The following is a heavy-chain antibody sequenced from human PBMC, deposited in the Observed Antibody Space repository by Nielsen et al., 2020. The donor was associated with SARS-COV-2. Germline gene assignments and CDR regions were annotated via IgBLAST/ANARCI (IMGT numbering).Heavy chain of an antibody. Sequence: SETLSLTCTVSGGSISSSSYYWGWIRQPPGKGLEWIGSIYYSGSTYYNPSLKSRVTISVDTSKNQFSLKLSSVTAADTAVYYCARQPTIFGGVIPHYYYYMDVWGKGTTVTVSS. V-gene: IGHV4-39*01. CDR2: IYYSGST. CDR3: ARQPTIFGGVIPHYYYYMDV. J-gene: IGHJ6*03. D-gene: IGHD3-3*01. CDR1: GGSISSSSYY.